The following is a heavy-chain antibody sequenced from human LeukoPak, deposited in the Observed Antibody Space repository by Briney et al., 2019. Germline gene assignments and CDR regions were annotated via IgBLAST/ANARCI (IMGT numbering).Heavy chain of an antibody. CDR2: IYHTGST. V-gene: IGHV4-30-2*01. Sequence: SETLSLTCDVSGGSISSGLYSWSWIRRPLGKGLEWIGYIYHTGSTYYNPSLKSRVTISVDTSKNQFSLKLSSVTAADTAVYYCARVSAYYDFWSGYLGRINWFDPWGQGTLVTVSS. CDR3: ARVSAYYDFWSGYLGRINWFDP. D-gene: IGHD3-3*01. CDR1: GGSISSGLYS. J-gene: IGHJ5*02.